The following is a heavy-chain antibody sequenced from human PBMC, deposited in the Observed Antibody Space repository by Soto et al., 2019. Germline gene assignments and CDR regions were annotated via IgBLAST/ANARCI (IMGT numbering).Heavy chain of an antibody. CDR1: GFTFHNYA. Sequence: EVQLVESGGGLVQPGRSLRLSCAASGFTFHNYAMHWVRQAPGKGLEWVAGISWNSDNIDLGDSVKGRFTISRDNGMSSLSFQINSLRPGDTTGYSWATDRYESLTGYINWSDPRGQGALVTVSS. CDR2: ISWNSDNI. J-gene: IGHJ5*02. CDR3: ATDRYESLTGYINWSDP. D-gene: IGHD3-9*01. V-gene: IGHV3-9*01.